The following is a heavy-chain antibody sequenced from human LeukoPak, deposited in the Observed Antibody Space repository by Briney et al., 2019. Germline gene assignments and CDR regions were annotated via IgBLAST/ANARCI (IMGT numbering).Heavy chain of an antibody. CDR1: GFTFSDYY. CDR3: ARDPRDRGYCSGGSCYEP. Sequence: GGSLRLSCAASGFTFSDYYMSWIRQAPGKGLEWVSYISGSGSTIYYADSVKGRFTISRDNAKNSLYLQMNSLRADDTAVYYCARDPRDRGYCSGGSCYEPWGQGTLVTVSS. D-gene: IGHD2-15*01. CDR2: ISGSGSTI. J-gene: IGHJ5*02. V-gene: IGHV3-11*01.